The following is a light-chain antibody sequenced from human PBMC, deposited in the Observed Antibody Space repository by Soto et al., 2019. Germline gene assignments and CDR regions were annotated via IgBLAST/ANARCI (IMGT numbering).Light chain of an antibody. Sequence: QAVVTKPPSASASLGASVTLTCTLTSDFSHYKVDWYQQRPGKGPRFVMRVGTDGIVGSKGDAIPDRFSVTGSGLNRFLTINNIREEYEGDFHCGTDPGTGTKFVWVFGGGTKLTVL. CDR3: GTDPGTGTKFVWV. CDR1: SDFSHYK. V-gene: IGLV9-49*01. J-gene: IGLJ3*02. CDR2: VGTDGIVG.